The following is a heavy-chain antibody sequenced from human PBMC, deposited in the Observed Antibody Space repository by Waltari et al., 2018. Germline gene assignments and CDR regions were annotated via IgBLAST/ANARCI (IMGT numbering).Heavy chain of an antibody. D-gene: IGHD3-16*02. Sequence: QVQLVQSGAEVKKPGASVKVPCKVSGNTLTELSMHWLRQAPGNGLEWMGGFDPEDGETIYAQKVQGRVTMTEDTSTDTAYMELSSLRSEDTAVYYCATGYPSGAFDIWGQGTMVTVSS. CDR2: FDPEDGET. J-gene: IGHJ3*02. V-gene: IGHV1-24*01. CDR3: ATGYPSGAFDI. CDR1: GNTLTELS.